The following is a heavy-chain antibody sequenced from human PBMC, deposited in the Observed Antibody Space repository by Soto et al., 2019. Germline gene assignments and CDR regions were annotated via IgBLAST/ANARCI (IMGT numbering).Heavy chain of an antibody. CDR3: ASRGVPHYYYYYGMDV. D-gene: IGHD3-10*01. V-gene: IGHV4-39*01. Sequence: SETLSLTCTVSGGSISSSSYYWGWIRQPPGKGLEWIGSIYYSGSTYYNPSLKSRVTISGDTSTNQFSLKLSSVTAADTAVYYCASRGVPHYYYYYGMDVWGQGTTVTVSS. J-gene: IGHJ6*02. CDR1: GGSISSSSYY. CDR2: IYYSGST.